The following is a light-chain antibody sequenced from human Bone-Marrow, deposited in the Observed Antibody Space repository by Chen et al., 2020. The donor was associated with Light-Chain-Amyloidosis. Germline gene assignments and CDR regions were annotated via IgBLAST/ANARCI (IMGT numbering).Light chain of an antibody. CDR1: NIGREG. Sequence: SYVLTQPHSLSVAPGQTARITCGGNNIGREGVHWYQKKPGQAPVLVVYDDADRPSGIPQRFSGSNSGNTATLTVSRVEAGDEADYFCQVWDSSSDQVLFGGETKLTVL. CDR2: DDA. CDR3: QVWDSSSDQVL. J-gene: IGLJ3*02. V-gene: IGLV3-21*02.